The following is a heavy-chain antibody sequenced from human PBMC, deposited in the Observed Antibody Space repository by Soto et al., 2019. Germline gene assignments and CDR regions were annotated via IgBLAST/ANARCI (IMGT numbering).Heavy chain of an antibody. J-gene: IGHJ5*02. Sequence: SLRLSCAASGFTFTRYSMNWVRQAPGKGLEWVSSISSTTNYIYYGDSMKGRFTISRDNAKNSLYLEMNSLRAEDTAVYYCARDMHAGFTHYFDPWGQGTLVTVSS. CDR1: GFTFTRYS. D-gene: IGHD1-26*01. CDR3: ARDMHAGFTHYFDP. CDR2: ISSTTNYI. V-gene: IGHV3-21*06.